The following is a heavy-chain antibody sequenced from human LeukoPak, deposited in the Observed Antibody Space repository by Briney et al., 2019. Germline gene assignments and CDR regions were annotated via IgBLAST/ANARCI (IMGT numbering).Heavy chain of an antibody. CDR1: RGSITSAGYY. CDR3: ARGGRKYCAGDCYTVDY. CDR2: IYNSGST. D-gene: IGHD2-21*02. V-gene: IGHV4-31*03. J-gene: IGHJ4*02. Sequence: SQTLSLTCTVSRGSITSAGYYWAWIRQHPGKGLEWIVYIYNSGSTNYNPSLESRFTLAVDASENRFSLRLSSVTAADTAVYYCARGGRKYCAGDCYTVDYWGQGTLVTVSS.